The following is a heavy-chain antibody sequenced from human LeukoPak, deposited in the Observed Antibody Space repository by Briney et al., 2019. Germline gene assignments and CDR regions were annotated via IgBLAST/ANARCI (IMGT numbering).Heavy chain of an antibody. CDR1: GGTFSSYA. Sequence: SVKVSCKASGGTFSSYAISWVRQAPGQGLEWMGGIIPIFGTANYAQKFQGRVTITADESTSTAYMELSSLRSEDTAVYHCARVTTAAGRPYYFDYWGQGTLVTVSS. CDR2: IIPIFGTA. V-gene: IGHV1-69*13. CDR3: ARVTTAAGRPYYFDY. J-gene: IGHJ4*02. D-gene: IGHD6-13*01.